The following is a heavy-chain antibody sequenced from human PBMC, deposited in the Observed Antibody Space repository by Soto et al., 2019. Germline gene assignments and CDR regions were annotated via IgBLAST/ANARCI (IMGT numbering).Heavy chain of an antibody. V-gene: IGHV3-23*01. CDR1: GFTFSILA. CDR3: AKDATRTDGWYYFDY. D-gene: IGHD6-19*01. Sequence: GGSLRLSCAASGFTFSILAMGWVRQAPGKGLEWVSVVDYTGGTTYYTDSVKGRFTISRDNYKRMLYLQMNSLRAEDTAVYYCAKDATRTDGWYYFDYWGQGALVTVSS. CDR2: VDYTGGTT. J-gene: IGHJ4*02.